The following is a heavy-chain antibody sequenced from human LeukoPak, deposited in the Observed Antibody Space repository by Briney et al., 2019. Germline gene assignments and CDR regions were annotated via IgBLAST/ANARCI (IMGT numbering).Heavy chain of an antibody. J-gene: IGHJ5*02. CDR3: ARRPRRGVSPPSDNWFDP. D-gene: IGHD1-14*01. CDR2: IYPGDSDT. V-gene: IGHV5-51*01. CDR1: GYSFTSYW. Sequence: GESLKISCKGSGYSFTSYWIGWVRQMPGKGLEWMGIIYPGDSDTRYSPSFQGQVTISADKSISTAYLQWSSLKASATAMYYCARRPRRGVSPPSDNWFDPCGQGSLVTVSS.